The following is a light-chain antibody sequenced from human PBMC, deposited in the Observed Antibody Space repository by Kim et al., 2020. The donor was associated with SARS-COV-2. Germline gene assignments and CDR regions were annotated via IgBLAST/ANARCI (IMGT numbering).Light chain of an antibody. J-gene: IGKJ4*01. CDR1: QSVGTS. Sequence: PGERATLSCWASQSVGTSLTWYQQKPGQAPRLLIYDASERAAGTPARFSGSGSRTGFTLTISSLDPEDFAVYYCHQRYAWPLTFGGGTKVDI. CDR2: DAS. V-gene: IGKV3-11*01. CDR3: HQRYAWPLT.